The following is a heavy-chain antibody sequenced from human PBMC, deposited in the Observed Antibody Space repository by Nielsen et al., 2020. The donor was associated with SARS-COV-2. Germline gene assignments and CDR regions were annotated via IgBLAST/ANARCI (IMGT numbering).Heavy chain of an antibody. Sequence: ASVKVSCKASGYTFTSYGISWVRQAPGQGLEWMGWISAYNGNTNYAQKVQGRVTMTTDTSTSTAYMELRSLRSDDTAVYYCARDNPYYDFWSGEDYYYGMDVRGQGTTVTVSS. J-gene: IGHJ6*02. V-gene: IGHV1-18*01. CDR3: ARDNPYYDFWSGEDYYYGMDV. D-gene: IGHD3-3*01. CDR1: GYTFTSYG. CDR2: ISAYNGNT.